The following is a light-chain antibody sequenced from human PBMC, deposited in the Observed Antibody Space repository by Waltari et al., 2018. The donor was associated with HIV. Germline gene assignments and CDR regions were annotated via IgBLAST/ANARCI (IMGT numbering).Light chain of an antibody. CDR2: GAS. V-gene: IGKV3-15*01. CDR1: QSVSRN. Sequence: EIVITQPPAPLSVSPGERATLSCRASQSVSRNLAWYQQKPGQAPRLLIYGASTRATGIPARFSGSGSGTEFTLTISSLQSEDFAVYYCQQYNNWPRTFGQGTKVEIK. CDR3: QQYNNWPRT. J-gene: IGKJ1*01.